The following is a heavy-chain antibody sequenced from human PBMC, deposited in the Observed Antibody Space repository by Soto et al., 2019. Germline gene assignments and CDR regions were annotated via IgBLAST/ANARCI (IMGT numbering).Heavy chain of an antibody. D-gene: IGHD5-12*01. V-gene: IGHV2-5*02. J-gene: IGHJ4*02. CDR3: AHRRSGYSGYAYFDY. CDR2: IYWDDDK. CDR1: GFPLSTSGVG. Sequence: SGPTLVNPTQTPTLTCTFSGFPLSTSGVGVGWIRQPPGKALEWLALIYWDDDKRYSPSLKSRLTIIKDTSKNQVVLTMTNMDPVDTATYYCAHRRSGYSGYAYFDYWGQGTLVTVSS.